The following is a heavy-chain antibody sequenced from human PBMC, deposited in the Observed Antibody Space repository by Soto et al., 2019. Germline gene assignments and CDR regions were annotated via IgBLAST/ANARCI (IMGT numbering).Heavy chain of an antibody. D-gene: IGHD3-22*01. CDR3: ARVHYYDSRALTFAI. V-gene: IGHV1-3*01. CDR1: GYTFTSYG. CDR2: INAGNGNT. Sequence: ASVKVSCKASGYTFTSYGISWVRQAPGQRLEWMGWINAGNGNTKYSQKFQGRVTITRDTSASTAYMELSSLRSEDTAVYYCARVHYYDSRALTFAIWGQGTMVTVSS. J-gene: IGHJ3*02.